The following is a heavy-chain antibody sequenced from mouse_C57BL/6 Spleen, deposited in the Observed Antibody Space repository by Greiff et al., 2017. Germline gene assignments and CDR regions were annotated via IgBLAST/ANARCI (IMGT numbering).Heavy chain of an antibody. CDR3: ARGDYYGSSPWFAY. Sequence: QVQLKESGPELVKPGASVKLSCKASGYTFTSYDINWVKQRPGQGLEWIGWIYPRGGSTKYNEKFKGKATLTVDTSSSTAYMELHSLTSEDSAVXFCARGDYYGSSPWFAYWGQGTLVTVSA. V-gene: IGHV1-85*01. CDR1: GYTFTSYD. J-gene: IGHJ3*01. CDR2: IYPRGGST. D-gene: IGHD1-1*01.